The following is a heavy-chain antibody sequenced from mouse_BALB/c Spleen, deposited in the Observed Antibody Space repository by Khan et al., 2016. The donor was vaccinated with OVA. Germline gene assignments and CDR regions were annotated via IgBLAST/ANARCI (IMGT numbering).Heavy chain of an antibody. CDR1: GFNIKDYY. V-gene: IGHV14-1*02. CDR2: IDPENGVT. J-gene: IGHJ3*01. Sequence: VQLQQSGAELVRPGALVKLSCKASGFNIKDYYMHWVKQRPEQGLEWIGWIDPENGVTVYDPQFQGQASITADTSSNTAYLQLSSLTSEDTAVYYCAESGCFAWFAYWGQGTLVTVSA. CDR3: AESGCFAWFAY.